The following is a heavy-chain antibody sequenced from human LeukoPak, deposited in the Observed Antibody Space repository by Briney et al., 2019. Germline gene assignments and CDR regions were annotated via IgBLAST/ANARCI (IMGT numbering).Heavy chain of an antibody. V-gene: IGHV3-53*04. CDR2: IYSGGST. J-gene: IGHJ4*02. CDR1: GFTFDDYA. CDR3: ARAVPYCSGGSCYSTYFDY. Sequence: GGSLRLSCAASGFTFDDYAMHWVRQAPGKGLEWVSVIYSGGSTYYADSVKGRFTISRHNSKNTLYLQMNSLRAEDTAVYYCARAVPYCSGGSCYSTYFDYWGQGTLVTVSS. D-gene: IGHD2-15*01.